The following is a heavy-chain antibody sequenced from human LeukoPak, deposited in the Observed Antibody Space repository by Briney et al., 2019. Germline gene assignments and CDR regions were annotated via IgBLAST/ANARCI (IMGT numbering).Heavy chain of an antibody. CDR2: INHSGST. V-gene: IGHV4-34*01. D-gene: IGHD2-2*01. CDR1: GGSISSYY. CDR3: ARDPGYCSSTSCYFAFDI. Sequence: PSETLSLTCTVSGGSISSYYWSWIRQPPGKGLEWIGEINHSGSTNYNPSLKSRVTISVDTSKNQFSLKLSSVTAADTAVYYCARDPGYCSSTSCYFAFDIWGQGTMVTVSS. J-gene: IGHJ3*02.